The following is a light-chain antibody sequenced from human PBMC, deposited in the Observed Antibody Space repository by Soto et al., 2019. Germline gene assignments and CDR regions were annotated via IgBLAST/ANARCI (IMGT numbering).Light chain of an antibody. V-gene: IGLV2-23*02. CDR1: SSDVGSYNL. CDR3: CSYAGSSPPFYF. Sequence: QSVLTQPASVSGSPGQSITISCTGTSSDVGSYNLVSWYQQHPGKAPKLMIYEVSKRPSGVSDRFSGSKSGNTASLTISGLQAGAEVDYYCCSYAGSSPPFYFFEPGTKVPVL. J-gene: IGLJ1*01. CDR2: EVS.